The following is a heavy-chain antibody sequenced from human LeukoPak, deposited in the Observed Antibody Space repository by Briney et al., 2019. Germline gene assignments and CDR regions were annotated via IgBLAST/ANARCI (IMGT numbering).Heavy chain of an antibody. J-gene: IGHJ6*03. CDR1: GFTFSTYA. CDR2: ISYDGRNK. CDR3: ARVFSLPAAIMGLGDAYYYYYMDV. Sequence: GGSLRLSCAASGFTFSTYAMHWVRQAPGKGLEWVAVISYDGRNKYYADSVKGRFTISRDNSKNTLYLQMNSLRAEDTAVYYCARVFSLPAAIMGLGDAYYYYYMDVWGKGTTVTISS. V-gene: IGHV3-30*04. D-gene: IGHD2-2*01.